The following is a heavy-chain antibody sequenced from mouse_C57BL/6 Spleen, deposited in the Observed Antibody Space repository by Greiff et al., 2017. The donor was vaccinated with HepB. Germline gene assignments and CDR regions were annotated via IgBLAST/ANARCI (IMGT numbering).Heavy chain of an antibody. CDR2: ISNLAYSI. D-gene: IGHD4-1*01. Sequence: EVKLVESGGGLVQPGGSLKLSCAASGFTFSDYGMAWVRQAPRKGPEWVAFISNLAYSIYYADTVTGRFTISRENAKNTLYLEMSSLRSEDTAMYYCARLGTGTYYFDYWGQGTTLTVSS. V-gene: IGHV5-15*01. CDR3: ARLGTGTYYFDY. J-gene: IGHJ2*01. CDR1: GFTFSDYG.